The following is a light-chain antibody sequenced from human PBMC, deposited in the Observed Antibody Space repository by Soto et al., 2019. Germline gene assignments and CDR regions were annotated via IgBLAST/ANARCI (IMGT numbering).Light chain of an antibody. CDR3: QQYGSSPPLT. J-gene: IGKJ4*01. Sequence: EIVMTQSPATLSVSLGERATLSCRASQSVGGYLAWYQQRPGQVPRLLIYDAYTRATGIPDRFSGSGSGTDFTLTISRLEPEDFAVYYCQQYGSSPPLTVGGGTKVDIK. CDR1: QSVGGY. V-gene: IGKV3-20*01. CDR2: DAY.